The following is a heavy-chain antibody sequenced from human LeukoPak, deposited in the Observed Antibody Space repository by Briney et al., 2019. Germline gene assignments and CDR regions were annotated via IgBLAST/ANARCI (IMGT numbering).Heavy chain of an antibody. CDR3: ARGVVIAPQTFDY. J-gene: IGHJ4*02. D-gene: IGHD2-21*01. CDR2: IHYSGST. Sequence: PSETLSLTCTVSGGSITNYYWSWIRQPPGKGLEWIGYIHYSGSTNYNPSLKSRVTISVDTSKNQFSLKLNSVTAADTAVYYCARGVVIAPQTFDYWGQGTLVTVSS. V-gene: IGHV4-59*01. CDR1: GGSITNYY.